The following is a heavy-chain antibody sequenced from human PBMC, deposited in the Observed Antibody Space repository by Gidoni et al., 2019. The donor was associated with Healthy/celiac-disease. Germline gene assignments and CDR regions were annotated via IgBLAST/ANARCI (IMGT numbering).Heavy chain of an antibody. CDR2: ISGSGGST. CDR3: AKALGGVLRYFDWLGRDYYYYYGMDV. Sequence: EVQLLESGGGLVQPGGSLRLSCAASGFTFSSYAMSWVRQAPGKGLEWVSAISGSGGSTYYADSVKGRFTISRDNSKNTLYLQMNSLRAEDTAVYYCAKALGGVLRYFDWLGRDYYYYYGMDVWGQGTTVTVSS. CDR1: GFTFSSYA. D-gene: IGHD3-9*01. V-gene: IGHV3-23*01. J-gene: IGHJ6*02.